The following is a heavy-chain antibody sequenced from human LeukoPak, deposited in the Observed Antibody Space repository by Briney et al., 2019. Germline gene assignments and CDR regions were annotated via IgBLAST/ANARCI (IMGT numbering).Heavy chain of an antibody. CDR3: ARFINDFWSGRGALDI. D-gene: IGHD3-3*01. Sequence: SETLSLTCTVSGGSISSYYWSWIRQPPGKGLEWMGYIYTSGSTNYNPSLESRVTIFVDTSKIQFSLKLSYVTAADTAVYYCARFINDFWSGRGALDIWGQGTMVTVSS. CDR2: IYTSGST. CDR1: GGSISSYY. J-gene: IGHJ3*02. V-gene: IGHV4-4*08.